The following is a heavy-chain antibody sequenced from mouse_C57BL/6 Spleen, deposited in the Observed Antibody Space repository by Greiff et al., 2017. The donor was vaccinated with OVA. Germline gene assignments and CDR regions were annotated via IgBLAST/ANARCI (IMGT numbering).Heavy chain of an antibody. V-gene: IGHV1-76*01. J-gene: IGHJ2*01. CDR2: SYSGCGNT. D-gene: IGHD3-3*01. CDR3: ARTRTHWDFDY. Sequence: SGAELVRPGASVKLSCKVSVYSLPVYYTLCVKQRPGQGLVWIARSYSGCGNTYYNEKFKGNATLTAEKSSSSAYMQLSSLTSEDSADYFCARTRTHWDFDYWGQGTTLTVSS. CDR1: VYSLPVYY.